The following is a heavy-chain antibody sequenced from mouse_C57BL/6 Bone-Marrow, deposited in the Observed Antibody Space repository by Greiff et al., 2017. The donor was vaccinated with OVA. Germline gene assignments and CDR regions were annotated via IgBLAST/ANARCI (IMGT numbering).Heavy chain of an antibody. CDR1: GYTFTGYW. V-gene: IGHV1-9*01. J-gene: IGHJ4*01. CDR3: AIKGDGYYLRSYAMDY. CDR2: ILPGSGST. Sequence: QVQLQQSGAELMKPGASVKLSCKATGYTFTGYWIEWVKQRPGHGLEWIGEILPGSGSTNYNEKFKGKATFTADTSSNTAYMQLSSLTTEDSAVYYCAIKGDGYYLRSYAMDYWGQGTSVTVSS. D-gene: IGHD2-3*01.